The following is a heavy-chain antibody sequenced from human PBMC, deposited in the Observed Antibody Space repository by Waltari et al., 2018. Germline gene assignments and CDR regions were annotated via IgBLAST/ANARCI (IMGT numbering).Heavy chain of an antibody. D-gene: IGHD5-18*01. CDR2: VIPILGET. V-gene: IGHV1-69*01. CDR1: GGTFPIFA. CDR3: ARDQGYSYVYDF. Sequence: QVQLVQSGAEVRRPGSSVKVSCKTSGGTFPIFAISWVRQAPGHGLEWVGGVIPILGETDHAQKCQGRVTITADEYTNTAYMELSSLTSEDTAVYYCARDQGYSYVYDFWGQGTLVTVSS. J-gene: IGHJ4*02.